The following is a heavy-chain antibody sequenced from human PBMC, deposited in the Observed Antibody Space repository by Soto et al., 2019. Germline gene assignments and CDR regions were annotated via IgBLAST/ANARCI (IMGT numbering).Heavy chain of an antibody. D-gene: IGHD3-16*02. CDR1: GDSIRSGGYY. J-gene: IGHJ4*02. CDR2: IYDSGST. Sequence: QVHLQESGPGLVKPSQTLPLTCTVSGDSIRSGGYYWTWIRQHPEKGLEWIGYIYDSGSTYYNPSHQGRINSSLGTSTNQFSLELSSVTSAASAHYYCARGVIPFCVFDYWGQGTLVTVSS. CDR3: ARGVIPFCVFDY. V-gene: IGHV4-31*03.